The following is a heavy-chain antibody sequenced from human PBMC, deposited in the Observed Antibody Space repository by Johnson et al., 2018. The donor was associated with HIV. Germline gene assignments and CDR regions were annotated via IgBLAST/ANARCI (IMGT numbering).Heavy chain of an antibody. CDR1: GFTFDDYA. D-gene: IGHD1-26*01. J-gene: IGHJ3*02. Sequence: VQLVESGGGLVQPGRSLRLSCAASGFTFDDYAMHWVRQAPGKGLAWVSGSSWNSGIIAYADSVKGRFTISRDNAKNSLYLQMNSLRAEDTALYYCTSDRRGSSGAFDIWGQGTMVTVSS. V-gene: IGHV3-9*01. CDR3: TSDRRGSSGAFDI. CDR2: SSWNSGII.